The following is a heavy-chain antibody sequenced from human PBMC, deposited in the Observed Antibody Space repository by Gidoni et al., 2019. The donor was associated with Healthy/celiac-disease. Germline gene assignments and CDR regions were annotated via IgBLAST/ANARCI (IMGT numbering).Heavy chain of an antibody. Sequence: EVQLVESGGGVVQPGGSLRLSCAASGFTFDAYAMHWVRQAPGKGLEWVSLISGDGGSTYYADSVKGRFTISRDNSKNSLYLQMNSLRTEDTALYYCAKDIRRQWLVQFYGMDVWGQGTTVSVSS. CDR3: AKDIRRQWLVQFYGMDV. CDR2: ISGDGGST. D-gene: IGHD6-19*01. CDR1: GFTFDAYA. V-gene: IGHV3-43*02. J-gene: IGHJ6*02.